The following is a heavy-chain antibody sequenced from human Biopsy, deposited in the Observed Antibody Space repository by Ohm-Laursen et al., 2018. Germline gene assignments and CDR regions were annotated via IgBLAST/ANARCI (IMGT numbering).Heavy chain of an antibody. V-gene: IGHV1-69*10. CDR1: GGTFSSYD. D-gene: IGHD3-22*01. J-gene: IGHJ5*02. CDR2: IIPMFGIT. Sequence: SVKVSCKASGGTFSSYDISWLRQAPGQGLEWMGGIIPMFGITEFAQKFQGRVTINVDKSTSTVYMELSSLRSDDTAVYYCARNAWPTLSTMIVVVKGFNWFDPWGQGTLVTVSS. CDR3: ARNAWPTLSTMIVVVKGFNWFDP.